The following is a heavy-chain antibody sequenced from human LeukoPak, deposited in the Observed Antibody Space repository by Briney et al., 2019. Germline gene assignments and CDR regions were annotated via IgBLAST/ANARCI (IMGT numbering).Heavy chain of an antibody. J-gene: IGHJ4*02. CDR1: GFTFNNYW. D-gene: IGHD5-12*01. V-gene: IGHV3-7*01. Sequence: PGWSLRLSCAASGFTFNNYWFSWVRQAPGKGLEWVANMNQDGSHKYSVDSVKGRFTISRDNARNSLYLQMNGLRAEDTAVYYCARFRYIGSDLEVFDSWGQGTLVTVSS. CDR2: MNQDGSHK. CDR3: ARFRYIGSDLEVFDS.